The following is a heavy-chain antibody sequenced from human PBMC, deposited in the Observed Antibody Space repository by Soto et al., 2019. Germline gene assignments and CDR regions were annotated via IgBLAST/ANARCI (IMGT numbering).Heavy chain of an antibody. Sequence: PSETLSLTCTVSGGSVSSGSYYWSWIRQPPGKGLEWIGYIYYSGSTNYNPSLKSRVTISVDTSKNQFSLKLSSVTAADTAVYYCARALLQNSSGWYDLDYWGQGTLVTVSS. J-gene: IGHJ4*02. D-gene: IGHD6-19*01. CDR2: IYYSGST. V-gene: IGHV4-61*01. CDR3: ARALLQNSSGWYDLDY. CDR1: GGSVSSGSYY.